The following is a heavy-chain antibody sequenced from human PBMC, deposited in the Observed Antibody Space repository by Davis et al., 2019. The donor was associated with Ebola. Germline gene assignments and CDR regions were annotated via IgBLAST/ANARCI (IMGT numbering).Heavy chain of an antibody. V-gene: IGHV4-34*12. J-gene: IGHJ4*02. D-gene: IGHD2-15*01. CDR2: IIDSGST. CDR3: ARLVVAASEAFDY. Sequence: MPSETLSLTCAVYGGSFSGYYWSWIRQSPGKGLEWIGEIIDSGSTNYNPSLKSRVSISLDRSKNQFSLKVTSLTAADTAVYYCARLVVAASEAFDYWGQGTLVTVSS. CDR1: GGSFSGYY.